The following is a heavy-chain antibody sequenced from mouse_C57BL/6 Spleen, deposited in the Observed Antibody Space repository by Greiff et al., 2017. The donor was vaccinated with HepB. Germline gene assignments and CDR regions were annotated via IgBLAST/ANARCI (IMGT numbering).Heavy chain of an antibody. Sequence: QVQLQQPGAELVRPGTSVKLSCKASGYTFTSYWMHWVKQRPGQGLEWIGVIDPSDSYTNYNQKFKGKATLTVDTSSSTAYMQLSSLTSEDSAVYYCGYGNFPGYFDYWGQGTTLTVSS. CDR2: IDPSDSYT. D-gene: IGHD2-1*01. J-gene: IGHJ2*01. V-gene: IGHV1-59*01. CDR1: GYTFTSYW. CDR3: GYGNFPGYFDY.